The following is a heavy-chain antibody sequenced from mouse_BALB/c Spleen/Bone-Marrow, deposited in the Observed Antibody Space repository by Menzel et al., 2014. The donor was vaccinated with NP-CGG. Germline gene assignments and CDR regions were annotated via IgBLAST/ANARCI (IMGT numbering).Heavy chain of an antibody. J-gene: IGHJ3*01. CDR2: IDTSDSYT. D-gene: IGHD2-14*01. CDR3: ARSDYRYDPLAY. CDR1: GHTFTDYW. Sequence: QVQLQQSGAELVMPGASVKMSWKASGHTFTDYWMHWVKQRPGQGLEWIGAIDTSDSYTSYNQKFKGKATLTVDESSNTAYMQLSSLTSEDSAVYYCARSDYRYDPLAYWGQGTLVTVSA. V-gene: IGHV1-69*01.